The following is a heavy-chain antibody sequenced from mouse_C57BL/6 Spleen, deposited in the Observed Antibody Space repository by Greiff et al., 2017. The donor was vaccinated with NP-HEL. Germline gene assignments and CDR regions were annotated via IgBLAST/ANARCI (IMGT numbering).Heavy chain of an antibody. CDR3: ARGDYYGSSYYFDY. CDR1: GYTFTDYN. J-gene: IGHJ2*01. Sequence: EVQLQQSGPELVKPGASVKIPCKASGYTFTDYNMDWVKQSHGKSLEWIGDINPNNGGTIYNQKFKGKATLTVDKSFSTAYMELRSLTSEDTAVYYCARGDYYGSSYYFDYWGQGTTLTVSS. D-gene: IGHD1-1*01. V-gene: IGHV1-18*01. CDR2: INPNNGGT.